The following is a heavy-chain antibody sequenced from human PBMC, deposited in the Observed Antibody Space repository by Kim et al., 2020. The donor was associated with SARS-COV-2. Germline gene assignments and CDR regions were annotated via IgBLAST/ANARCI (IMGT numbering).Heavy chain of an antibody. J-gene: IGHJ4*02. Sequence: ASVKVSCKVSGYTLTEFSIHWVRQAPGKGLEWMGGFDPEDGKTIYAQKFQGRVTMTEDTSTDTAYMDLSSLRSEDSAIYFCATHGTVVPASMQYYFDHWGQATLVTVS. CDR2: FDPEDGKT. V-gene: IGHV1-24*01. CDR1: GYTLTEFS. CDR3: ATHGTVVPASMQYYFDH. D-gene: IGHD2-2*01.